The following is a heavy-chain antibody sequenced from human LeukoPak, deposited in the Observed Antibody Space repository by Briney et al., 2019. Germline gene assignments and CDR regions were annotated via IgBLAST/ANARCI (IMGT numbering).Heavy chain of an antibody. CDR3: ARVPRYYYDSSGHEQNWFDP. CDR2: IDYSGST. V-gene: IGHV4-31*03. D-gene: IGHD3-22*01. J-gene: IGHJ5*02. Sequence: SQTLSLTCTGSGGSISSGGYYWSWIRQHPGKGLEWIGYIDYSGSTYYNPSLKSRVTISVDTSKNQFSLKLSSVTAADTAVYYCARVPRYYYDSSGHEQNWFDPWGQGTLVTVSS. CDR1: GGSISSGGYY.